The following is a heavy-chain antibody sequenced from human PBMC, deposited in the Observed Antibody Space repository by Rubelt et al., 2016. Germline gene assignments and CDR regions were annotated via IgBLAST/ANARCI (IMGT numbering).Heavy chain of an antibody. D-gene: IGHD3-3*01. Sequence: QVQLQESGPGLVKPSETLSLTCTVSGYSISSGYYWGWIRQPPGKGLEWIGSIYHSGCTYYNPSLKSRVTISVDTSKNQFSRKLSSVTAADTAVYYCARGPSYYDFWSGPQGYWGQGTLVTVSS. CDR3: ARGPSYYDFWSGPQGY. CDR1: GYSISSGYY. V-gene: IGHV4-38-2*02. J-gene: IGHJ4*02. CDR2: IYHSGCT.